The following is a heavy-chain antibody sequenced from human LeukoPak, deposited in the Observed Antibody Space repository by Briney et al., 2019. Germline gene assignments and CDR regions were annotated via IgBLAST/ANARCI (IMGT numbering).Heavy chain of an antibody. Sequence: ASVKVSCKVSGYTLTELSMHWVRQAPGKGLEWMGGFDPADGETIYAQKFQGRVTMTEDTSTDTAYMELSSPRSEDTAVYYCATDLHYYDSSGFTIPWGQGTLVTVSS. CDR3: ATDLHYYDSSGFTIP. CDR1: GYTLTELS. D-gene: IGHD3-22*01. V-gene: IGHV1-24*01. J-gene: IGHJ4*02. CDR2: FDPADGET.